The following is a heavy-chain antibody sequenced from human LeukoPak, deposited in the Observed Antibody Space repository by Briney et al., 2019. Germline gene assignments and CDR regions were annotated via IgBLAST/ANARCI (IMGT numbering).Heavy chain of an antibody. J-gene: IGHJ4*02. CDR1: GFTFSNAW. CDR3: TTRNYDSSGQNRPDGY. CDR2: IKSKTDGGTT. V-gene: IGHV3-15*01. Sequence: GGSLRLSCAASGFTFSNAWMSWVRQAPGKGLEWVGRIKSKTDGGTTDYAAPVKGRFTNSRDDSKNTLYLQMNSLKTEDTAVYYCTTRNYDSSGQNRPDGYWGQGTLVTVSS. D-gene: IGHD3-22*01.